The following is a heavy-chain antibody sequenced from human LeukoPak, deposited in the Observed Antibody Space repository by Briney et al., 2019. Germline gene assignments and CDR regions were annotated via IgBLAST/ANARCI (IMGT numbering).Heavy chain of an antibody. D-gene: IGHD5-24*01. CDR3: ARYKFHNYFDP. V-gene: IGHV4-61*01. J-gene: IGHJ5*02. Sequence: PSETLSLTCSVSGDSVSSSPYYWGWIRQPPGKGLEWMGNTFSTSTLYNASLRSRVTILVDTSKNQFSLKLTSATAADTAIYYCARYKFHNYFDPWGQGTLVVVSS. CDR1: GDSVSSSPYY. CDR2: TFSTST.